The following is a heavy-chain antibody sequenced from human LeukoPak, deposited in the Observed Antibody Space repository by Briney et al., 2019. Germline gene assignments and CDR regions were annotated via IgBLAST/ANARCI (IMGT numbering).Heavy chain of an antibody. D-gene: IGHD3-9*01. Sequence: GRSLRLSCAASGFTFSSYAMHWVRQAPGKGLEWVAVISYDGSNKYYADSVKGRFTISRDNSKNTLYLQMNSLRAEDTAVYYCARGTDILTGPDYWGQGTPVTVSS. CDR1: GFTFSSYA. CDR3: ARGTDILTGPDY. V-gene: IGHV3-30*04. J-gene: IGHJ4*02. CDR2: ISYDGSNK.